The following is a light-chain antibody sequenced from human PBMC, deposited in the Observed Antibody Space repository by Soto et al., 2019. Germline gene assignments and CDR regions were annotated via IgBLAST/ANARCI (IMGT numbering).Light chain of an antibody. Sequence: EIVLAQSPATLSFSPGERSTLSCRASQSVSSYVAWYHQKPGQPPRLLIYDTSNRATGIPARFSGSRSGTDFTLTIRSLEPEDFGVYFCHQRNKFGQGTRLEIK. CDR1: QSVSSY. J-gene: IGKJ5*01. CDR3: HQRNK. CDR2: DTS. V-gene: IGKV3-11*01.